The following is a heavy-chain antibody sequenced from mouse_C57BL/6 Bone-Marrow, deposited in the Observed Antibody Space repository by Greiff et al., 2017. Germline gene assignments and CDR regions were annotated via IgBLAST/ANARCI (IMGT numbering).Heavy chain of an antibody. CDR1: GFNIKDYY. Sequence: VQLQQSGAELVRPGASVKLSCTASGFNIKDYYLHWVKQRPEQGLAWIGRIDPEDGDTEYAPKFQGKATMTADTSSNTAYLQLSSLTSEDTAVYYCTTPRGITTRYFDVWGTGTTVTVSS. J-gene: IGHJ1*03. CDR2: IDPEDGDT. D-gene: IGHD1-1*01. CDR3: TTPRGITTRYFDV. V-gene: IGHV14-1*01.